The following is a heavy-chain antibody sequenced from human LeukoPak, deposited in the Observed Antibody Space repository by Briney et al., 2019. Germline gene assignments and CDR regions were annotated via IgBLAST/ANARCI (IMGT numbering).Heavy chain of an antibody. J-gene: IGHJ6*02. CDR3: AKDSGPGSAYCGGDCYWVRSYYYYGMDV. Sequence: GGSLRLSCAASGFTFDDYAMHWVRQAPGKGLEWVSGISWNSGSIGYADSVKGRFTISRDNAKNSLHLQMNSLRAEDTALYYCAKDSGPGSAYCGGDCYWVRSYYYYGMDVWGQGTTVTVSS. D-gene: IGHD2-21*02. CDR2: ISWNSGSI. CDR1: GFTFDDYA. V-gene: IGHV3-9*01.